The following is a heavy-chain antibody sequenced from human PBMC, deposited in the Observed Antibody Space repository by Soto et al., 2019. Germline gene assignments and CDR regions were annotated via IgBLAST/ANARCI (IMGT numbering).Heavy chain of an antibody. CDR2: ISYDETAT. J-gene: IGHJ5*02. Sequence: QVQLVESGGGVVQPGTSLRLSCAASGFTFSGYGVHWVRQAPGKGLEWVATISYDETATYYSDSVKGRFTISRDNSKNTLFLQMDSLRGEDTAVYYCVRGGSNYASWGQGTLVTVSS. D-gene: IGHD4-4*01. CDR1: GFTFSGYG. V-gene: IGHV3-30*03. CDR3: VRGGSNYAS.